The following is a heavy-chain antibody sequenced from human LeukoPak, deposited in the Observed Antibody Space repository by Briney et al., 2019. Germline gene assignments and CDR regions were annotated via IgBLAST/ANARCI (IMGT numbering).Heavy chain of an antibody. Sequence: ASVKVSCKASGYTFTGYYMHWVRQAPGQGLDWMGWINPNSGGTNYAQKFQGRVTMTRDTSISTAYMELSRLRSDVTAVYYCARDSKYYDFWSGSSPDDYWGQGTLVTVSS. J-gene: IGHJ4*02. V-gene: IGHV1-2*02. CDR3: ARDSKYYDFWSGSSPDDY. CDR1: GYTFTGYY. D-gene: IGHD3-3*01. CDR2: INPNSGGT.